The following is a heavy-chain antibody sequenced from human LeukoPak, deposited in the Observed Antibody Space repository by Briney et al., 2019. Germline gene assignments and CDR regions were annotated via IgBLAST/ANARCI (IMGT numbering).Heavy chain of an antibody. Sequence: PGRSLRLSRAASGFTFSYYGMQWVRQAPGKGLEWVALIWHDGGKRYYADSVKGRFTISRDNSKNTLYLQMTTLRAEDTAVYYCARDADTSEFFSWLDLWGQGTLVTVSS. V-gene: IGHV3-33*01. CDR1: GFTFSYYG. J-gene: IGHJ5*02. CDR2: IWHDGGKR. CDR3: ARDADTSEFFSWLDL. D-gene: IGHD3-22*01.